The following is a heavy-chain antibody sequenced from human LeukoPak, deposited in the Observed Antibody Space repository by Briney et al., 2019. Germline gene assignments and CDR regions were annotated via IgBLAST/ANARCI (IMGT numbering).Heavy chain of an antibody. Sequence: GGSLRLSCAASGFTFSSYWMSWVRQAPGKGLEWVANIKQDGSEKYYVDSVKGRFTISRDNAKNSLYLQMNSLRAEDTAVYYCARVYNWNYGRHFDYWGQGTLVTVSS. CDR3: ARVYNWNYGRHFDY. CDR2: IKQDGSEK. CDR1: GFTFSSYW. V-gene: IGHV3-7*03. D-gene: IGHD1-7*01. J-gene: IGHJ4*02.